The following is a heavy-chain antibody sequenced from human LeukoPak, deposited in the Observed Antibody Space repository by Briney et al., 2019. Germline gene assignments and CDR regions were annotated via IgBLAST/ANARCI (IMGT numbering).Heavy chain of an antibody. D-gene: IGHD2-2*03. J-gene: IGHJ1*01. V-gene: IGHV4-34*01. CDR1: GGSFSGYY. CDR2: INHSGST. CDR3: ASRVDIVVVPAARYFQH. Sequence: SETLSLTCAVYGGSFSGYYWSWIRQPPGKGLEWIGEINHSGSTNYNPSLKSRVTISVDTSKNQFSLKLSSVTAADMAVYYCASRVDIVVVPAARYFQHWGQGTLVTVSS.